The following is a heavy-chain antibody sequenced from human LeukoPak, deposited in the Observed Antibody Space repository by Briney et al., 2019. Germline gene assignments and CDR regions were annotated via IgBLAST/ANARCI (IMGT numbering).Heavy chain of an antibody. V-gene: IGHV1-2*02. CDR1: GYSFTGFY. J-gene: IGHJ5*01. Sequence: ASVKVSCKASGYSFTGFYIHWVRQAPGQGLEWMGWISPSNGGTDYAHNFQGRVTMTRDTSVSTAYMELSGLRFDDTAVYYCARDHHRQTPISFDPWGQGTLVTVSS. CDR3: ARDHHRQTPISFDP. CDR2: ISPSNGGT.